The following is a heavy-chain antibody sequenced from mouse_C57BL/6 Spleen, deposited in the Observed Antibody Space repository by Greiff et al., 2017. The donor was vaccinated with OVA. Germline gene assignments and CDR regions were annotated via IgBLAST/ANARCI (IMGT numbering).Heavy chain of an antibody. Sequence: EVKVVESGGGLVQPGGSLSLSCAASGFTFTDYYMSWVRQPPGKALEWLGFIRNKANGYTTEYSASVKGRFTISRDNSQSILYLQMNDLRAEDSATDYGARYPYYYGSSYWYFDVWGTGTTVTVSS. CDR2: IRNKANGYTT. V-gene: IGHV7-3*01. CDR3: ARYPYYYGSSYWYFDV. D-gene: IGHD1-1*01. CDR1: GFTFTDYY. J-gene: IGHJ1*03.